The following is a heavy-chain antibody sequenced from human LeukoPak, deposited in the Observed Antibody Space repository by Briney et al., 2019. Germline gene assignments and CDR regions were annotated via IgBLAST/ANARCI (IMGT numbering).Heavy chain of an antibody. Sequence: SVKVSCKASGGTFSSYAISWVRQAPGQGLEWMGRIIPILGIANYAQRFQGRVTITADKSTSTAYMELSSLRSEDTAVYYCARAWDIVVVVAASKYYYGMDVWGQGTTVTVSS. V-gene: IGHV1-69*04. D-gene: IGHD2-15*01. CDR3: ARAWDIVVVVAASKYYYGMDV. CDR2: IIPILGIA. CDR1: GGTFSSYA. J-gene: IGHJ6*02.